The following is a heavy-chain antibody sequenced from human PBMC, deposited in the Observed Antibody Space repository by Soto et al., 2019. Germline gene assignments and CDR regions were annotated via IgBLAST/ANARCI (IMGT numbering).Heavy chain of an antibody. D-gene: IGHD5-12*01. CDR2: ISSTSTYI. J-gene: IGHJ4*02. CDR1: GFTFSSYI. Sequence: EVQLVEAGGGLVKPGGSLRLSCAASGFTFSSYIMNWVRQAPGEGLEWVSSISSTSTYIYYADSGKGRFTISRDNAKNSLFLQMNFLRSEDTAVYYCARDHRGNMGKREMATISYWGQGTLVTVSS. V-gene: IGHV3-21*02. CDR3: ARDHRGNMGKREMATISY.